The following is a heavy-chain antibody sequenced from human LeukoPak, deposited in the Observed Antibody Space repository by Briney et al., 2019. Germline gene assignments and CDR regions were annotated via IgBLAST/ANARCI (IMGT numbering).Heavy chain of an antibody. CDR2: ITYSGGNT. J-gene: IGHJ4*02. CDR3: AKDGTGCGGDCYSDY. Sequence: GGSLRLSCAASGFTFSSYGMSWVRQAPGKGLEWVSAITYSGGNTYYADSVKGRFTVSRDNSKNTLYLQMNSLRAEDTAVYYCAKDGTGCGGDCYSDYWGQGTLVTVSS. V-gene: IGHV3-23*01. D-gene: IGHD2-21*02. CDR1: GFTFSSYG.